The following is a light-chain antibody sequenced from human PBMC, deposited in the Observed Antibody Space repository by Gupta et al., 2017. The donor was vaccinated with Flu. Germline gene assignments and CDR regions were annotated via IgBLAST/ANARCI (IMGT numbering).Light chain of an antibody. V-gene: IGKV1-33*01. CDR1: QDITTY. Sequence: PQAPSSLSASVCDHGIITCPASQDITTYLSWYQQKTGKAPKLLISHASILGTGLPSRFSASGYGTDFTFSISTLQPEDIATYYCQQYSRTFGEGTKLE. CDR2: HAS. CDR3: QQYSRT. J-gene: IGKJ2*02.